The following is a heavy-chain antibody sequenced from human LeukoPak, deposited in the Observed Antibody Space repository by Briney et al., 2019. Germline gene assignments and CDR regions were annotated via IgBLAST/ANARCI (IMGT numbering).Heavy chain of an antibody. CDR2: IYYSGST. CDR3: AGRGYSYGYVTAKTGFDP. CDR1: GGSISSYY. J-gene: IGHJ5*02. Sequence: SETLSLTCTVSGGSISSYYWSWIRQPPGKGLEWMGYIYYSGSTNYNPSLKSRVTISVDTSKNQFSLKLSSVTAADTAVYYCAGRGYSYGYVTAKTGFDPWGQGTLVTVSS. V-gene: IGHV4-59*01. D-gene: IGHD5-18*01.